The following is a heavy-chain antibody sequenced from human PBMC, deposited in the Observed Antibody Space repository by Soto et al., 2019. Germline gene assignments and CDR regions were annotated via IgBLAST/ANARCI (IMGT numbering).Heavy chain of an antibody. CDR3: AKDRRIVVVIDAFDI. CDR2: ISYDGSNK. D-gene: IGHD3-22*01. V-gene: IGHV3-30*18. CDR1: GFTFSSYG. J-gene: IGHJ3*02. Sequence: LGGSLRLSCAASGFTFSSYGMHWVRQAPGKGLEWVAVISYDGSNKYYADSVKGRFTISRDNSKNTLYLQMNSLRAEDTAVYYCAKDRRIVVVIDAFDIWGQGTMVTVSS.